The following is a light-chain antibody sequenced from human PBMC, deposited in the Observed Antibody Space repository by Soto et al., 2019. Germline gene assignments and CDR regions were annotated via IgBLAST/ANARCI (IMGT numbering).Light chain of an antibody. J-gene: IGKJ2*01. Sequence: IVMTQSPDSLAVSLGERATINCKSSQSVLSSSNNKNFLAWYHQKPGQPPKLLIYWASARESGVPDRFSGSGSGTEFTLTISSLQAEDVAVYYCQQYYETPYTFGQGTKLEI. CDR3: QQYYETPYT. V-gene: IGKV4-1*01. CDR1: QSVLSSSNNKNF. CDR2: WAS.